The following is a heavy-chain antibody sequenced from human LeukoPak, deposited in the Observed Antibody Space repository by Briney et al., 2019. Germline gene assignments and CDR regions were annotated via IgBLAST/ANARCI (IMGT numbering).Heavy chain of an antibody. V-gene: IGHV5-51*03. CDR2: IWPRDSST. CDR3: ARVGISASGTFDY. J-gene: IGHJ4*02. CDR1: GYSFTNYW. Sequence: PGESLKISCKGFGYSFTNYWIGWVRQMPGQGLEWMGIIWPRDSSTRYSPSFEGQVTMSADKSISVAYLQWSSLKASDTAIYYCARVGISASGTFDYWGQGILVTVSS. D-gene: IGHD6-13*01.